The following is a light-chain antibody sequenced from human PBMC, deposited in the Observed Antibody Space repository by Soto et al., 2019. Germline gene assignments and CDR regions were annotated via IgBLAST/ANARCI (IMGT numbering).Light chain of an antibody. CDR3: QQYGSSPRT. Sequence: ENGMSQSPGTLSLSPGERATLSCRASQSVSSSYLAWYQQKPGQAPRLLIYGASSRATGIPDRFSGSGSGTDFTLTISRLEPEDFAVYYCQQYGSSPRTFGQGTRWIS. J-gene: IGKJ1*01. V-gene: IGKV3-20*01. CDR2: GAS. CDR1: QSVSSSY.